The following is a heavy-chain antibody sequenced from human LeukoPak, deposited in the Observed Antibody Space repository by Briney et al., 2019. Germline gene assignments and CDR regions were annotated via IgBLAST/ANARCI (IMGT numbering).Heavy chain of an antibody. V-gene: IGHV4-61*02. J-gene: IGHJ5*02. Sequence: PSETLSLTCTVSGGSISSGSYYWSWIRQPAGKGLEWIGRIYTSGSTNYNPSLKSRVTISVDTSKNQFSLKLRSVTAADTAVYYCARGQRDTMVRGAQRWFDPWGQGTLVTVSS. CDR3: ARGQRDTMVRGAQRWFDP. CDR2: IYTSGST. D-gene: IGHD3-10*01. CDR1: GGSISSGSYY.